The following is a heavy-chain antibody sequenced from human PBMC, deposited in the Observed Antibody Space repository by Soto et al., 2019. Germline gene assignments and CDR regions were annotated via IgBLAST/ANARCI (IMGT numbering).Heavy chain of an antibody. D-gene: IGHD3-3*01. V-gene: IGHV3-23*01. Sequence: PGGSLRLSCAASGFTFSSYAMNWVRQAPGKGLEWVSAISGSGGSTYYADSVKGRFTISRDNSKNTLYLQMNSLRAEDTAVYYCAKDRDLGVYDFWSGYYTSDYYYGMDVWGQGTTVTVSS. CDR3: AKDRDLGVYDFWSGYYTSDYYYGMDV. CDR2: ISGSGGST. CDR1: GFTFSSYA. J-gene: IGHJ6*02.